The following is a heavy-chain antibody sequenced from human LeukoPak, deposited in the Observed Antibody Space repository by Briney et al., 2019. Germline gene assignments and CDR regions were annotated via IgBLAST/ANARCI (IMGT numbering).Heavy chain of an antibody. CDR3: ARVRMARFYYGMDV. D-gene: IGHD3-3*01. J-gene: IGHJ6*02. V-gene: IGHV4-4*07. CDR1: GGSISSYY. Sequence: PSETLSLTCTVSGGSISSYYWSWIRQPAGKGLEWIGRIYTSGSTNYNPSLKSRVTMSVDTSKNQFSLKLSSVTAADTAVYYCARVRMARFYYGMDVWGQGTTVTASS. CDR2: IYTSGST.